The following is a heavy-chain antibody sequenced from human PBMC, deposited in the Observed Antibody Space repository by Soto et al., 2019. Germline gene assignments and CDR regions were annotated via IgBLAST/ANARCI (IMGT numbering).Heavy chain of an antibody. D-gene: IGHD3-16*01. CDR1: VGSFSGYY. CDR3: ARTTAFVSGTCPPAHFDY. V-gene: IGHV4-34*01. Sequence: ETLSLTCAVYVGSFSGYYWSWIRESPGKGLEWIGEITHSGSTNYTPSLESRVTISVDTSKNQVSLKLSSVPAADTAVYYCARTTAFVSGTCPPAHFDYWGQGT. J-gene: IGHJ4*02. CDR2: ITHSGST.